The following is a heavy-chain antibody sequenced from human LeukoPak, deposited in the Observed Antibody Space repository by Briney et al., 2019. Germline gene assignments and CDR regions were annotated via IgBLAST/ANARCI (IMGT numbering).Heavy chain of an antibody. CDR3: ARGLIVLMVYAPSRDAAFDI. D-gene: IGHD2-8*01. CDR1: GGTFSSYA. J-gene: IGHJ3*02. CDR2: IIPIFGTA. V-gene: IGHV1-69*01. Sequence: GSSVKVSCKASGGTFSSYAISWVRQAPGQGLEWMGGIIPIFGTANYAQKFQGRVTITADESTSTAYMELSSLRSEDTAVYYCARGLIVLMVYAPSRDAAFDIWGQGTMVTVSS.